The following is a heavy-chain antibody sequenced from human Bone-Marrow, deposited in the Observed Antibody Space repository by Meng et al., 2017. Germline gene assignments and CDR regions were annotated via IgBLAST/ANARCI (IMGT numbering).Heavy chain of an antibody. J-gene: IGHJ6*02. D-gene: IGHD2-2*03. V-gene: IGHV3-53*01. CDR1: GFTVSSNY. CDR3: ARDRRYGYCSSTSCYGMDV. Sequence: GESLKISCAASGFTVSSNYMSWVRQAPGKGLEWVSVIYSGGSTYYADSVKGRFTISRDNSKNTLYLQMNSLRAEDTAVYYCARDRRYGYCSSTSCYGMDVWGQGTTVTRLL. CDR2: IYSGGST.